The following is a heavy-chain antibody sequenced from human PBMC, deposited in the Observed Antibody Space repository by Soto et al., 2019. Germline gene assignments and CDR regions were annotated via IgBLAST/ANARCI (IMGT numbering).Heavy chain of an antibody. D-gene: IGHD1-26*01. V-gene: IGHV1-69*06. CDR3: ARDPADSGSYYYFDY. Sequence: SVKVSSKASGGTFSSYAISWVRQAPGQGLEWMGGIIPIFGTANYAQKFPGRVTITADKSTSTDYMELRSLRSEDTAVYYCARDPADSGSYYYFDYWGQGTLVTVSS. J-gene: IGHJ4*02. CDR1: GGTFSSYA. CDR2: IIPIFGTA.